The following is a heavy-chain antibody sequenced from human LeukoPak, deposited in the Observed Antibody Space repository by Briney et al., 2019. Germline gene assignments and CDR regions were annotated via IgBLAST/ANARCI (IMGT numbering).Heavy chain of an antibody. D-gene: IGHD3-10*01. Sequence: GGSLRLSCVVSGFTFSSYSMIWVRQAPGKGLQWVANMKKDGSETNYVDSVKGRFTISRDNAKNSLYLQMNSLRAEDTAVYYCGRHRSGSGTYFIDYWGQGTLVSVFS. CDR2: MKKDGSET. V-gene: IGHV3-7*01. CDR3: GRHRSGSGTYFIDY. CDR1: GFTFSSYS. J-gene: IGHJ4*02.